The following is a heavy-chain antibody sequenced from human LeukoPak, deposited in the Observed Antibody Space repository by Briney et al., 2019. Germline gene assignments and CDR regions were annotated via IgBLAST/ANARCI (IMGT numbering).Heavy chain of an antibody. CDR2: IYSGGST. CDR3: ARGATLCDY. J-gene: IGHJ4*02. Sequence: PGGSLRLSCAASGFTFSSYEMSWVRQAPGKGLEWVSVIYSGGSTYYADSVKGRFTISRDNSKNTLYLQMNSLRAEDTAVYYCARGATLCDYWGQGTLVTVSS. CDR1: GFTFSSYE. V-gene: IGHV3-53*01. D-gene: IGHD1-26*01.